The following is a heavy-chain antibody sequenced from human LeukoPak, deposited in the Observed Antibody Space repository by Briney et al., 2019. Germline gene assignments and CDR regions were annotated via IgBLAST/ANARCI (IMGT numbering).Heavy chain of an antibody. CDR1: GGSFSGYY. J-gene: IGHJ4*02. Sequence: SETLSLTCAVYGGSFSGYYWSWIRQPPGKGLEWIGEINHSGSTNYNPSLKSRVTISVDTSKNQFSLKLSSVTAADTAVYYCARGSGLRYFDRFRNSYYFDYWGQGTLVTVSS. V-gene: IGHV4-34*01. CDR2: INHSGST. CDR3: ARGSGLRYFDRFRNSYYFDY. D-gene: IGHD3-9*01.